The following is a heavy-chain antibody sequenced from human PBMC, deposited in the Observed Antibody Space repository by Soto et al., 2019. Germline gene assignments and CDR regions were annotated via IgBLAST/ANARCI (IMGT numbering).Heavy chain of an antibody. CDR3: ARLTGDLFPIYY. CDR2: IWYDSSKK. Sequence: QVLLVESGGGVVQPGRSLRLSCAASGFTFSGHGMHWVRQAPGKGRQWVATIWYDSSKKYYADSVKGRFSISRDNSMNTLYLQMNSLRAEDTAVYYCARLTGDLFPIYYWGQGTLVTVSS. J-gene: IGHJ4*02. V-gene: IGHV3-33*01. CDR1: GFTFSGHG. D-gene: IGHD7-27*01.